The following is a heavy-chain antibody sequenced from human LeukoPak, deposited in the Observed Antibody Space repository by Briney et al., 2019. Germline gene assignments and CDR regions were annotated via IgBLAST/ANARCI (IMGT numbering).Heavy chain of an antibody. CDR3: ARDGSNWSNDYYHGVDV. CDR2: VYYSGSA. D-gene: IGHD4-11*01. V-gene: IGHV4-59*02. CDR1: GDSVTTYY. J-gene: IGHJ6*02. Sequence: PSETQSLTCTVSGDSVTTYYWSWIRQPPGKGLEWLGYVYYSGSATYNPSLKSRVTISVDTSKNQFSLRLSSVTAADTAAYYCARDGSNWSNDYYHGVDVWGQGTTVTVSS.